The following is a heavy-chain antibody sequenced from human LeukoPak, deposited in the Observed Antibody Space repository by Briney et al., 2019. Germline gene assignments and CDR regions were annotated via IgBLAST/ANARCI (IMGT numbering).Heavy chain of an antibody. V-gene: IGHV5-10-1*01. CDR1: GYSFTNYW. CDR2: IDPSDSYT. D-gene: IGHD4-11*01. Sequence: GESLRISCKGSGYSFTNYWINWVRQMPGKGLEWMGMIDPSDSYTNYSPSFQGYVTISADKSISAAYLQWSSLKASDTAIYYCARLHDYSNYPRYYYYYMDVWGQGTTVTVSS. J-gene: IGHJ6*02. CDR3: ARLHDYSNYPRYYYYYMDV.